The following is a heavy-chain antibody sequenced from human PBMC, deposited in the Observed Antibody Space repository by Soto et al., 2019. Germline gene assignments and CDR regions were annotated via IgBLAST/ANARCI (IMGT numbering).Heavy chain of an antibody. V-gene: IGHV3-23*01. D-gene: IGHD3-22*01. Sequence: PGGSLRLSCAASGFTFSSYAMSWVRQAPGKGLEWVSAISGSGGSTYYADPVKGRFTISRDNSKNTLYLQMNSLRAEDTAVYYCAKNPSPDYYENSGYFDYWGQGTLVTVAS. J-gene: IGHJ4*02. CDR3: AKNPSPDYYENSGYFDY. CDR1: GFTFSSYA. CDR2: ISGSGGST.